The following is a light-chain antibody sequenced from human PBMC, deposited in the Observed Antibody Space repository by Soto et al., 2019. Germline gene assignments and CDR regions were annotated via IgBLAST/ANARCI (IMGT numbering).Light chain of an antibody. CDR3: QQRTNWPLT. V-gene: IGKV3-11*01. Sequence: EIMLTQSPATLSLSPGERATLSCRASQSVGSFLAWYQQKPGQTPRLLIYDASNRATGIPARFSGSGSGTDFTLTISSLEPEDFAVYYWQQRTNWPLTFGGGTQVEIK. CDR1: QSVGSF. CDR2: DAS. J-gene: IGKJ4*01.